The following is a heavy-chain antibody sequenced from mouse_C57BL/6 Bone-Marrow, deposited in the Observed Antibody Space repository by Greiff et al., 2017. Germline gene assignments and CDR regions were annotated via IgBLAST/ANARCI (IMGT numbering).Heavy chain of an antibody. CDR1: GYAFSSSW. D-gene: IGHD1-1*02. Sequence: VQLQQSGPELVKPGASVKISCKASGYAFSSSWMHWVKQRPGKGLEWIGRIYPGDGDTNYNGKFKGKATLTADKSSSTAYLQLSSLTSEDSAVCFCARGTMASWFAYWGQGTLVTVSA. CDR2: IYPGDGDT. CDR3: ARGTMASWFAY. V-gene: IGHV1-82*01. J-gene: IGHJ3*01.